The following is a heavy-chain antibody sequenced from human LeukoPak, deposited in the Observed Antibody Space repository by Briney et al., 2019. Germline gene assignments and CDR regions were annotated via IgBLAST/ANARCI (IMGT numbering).Heavy chain of an antibody. J-gene: IGHJ4*02. CDR3: ARDVGNFDY. V-gene: IGHV3-21*01. Sequence: GGSLRLSCAASGFSFSSYSMNWVRQAPGRGLEWVSSISTSSTYIFYADSVKGRFTISRDNAKNSLYLQMNTLRAEDTAVYYCARDVGNFDYWGQGTLVTVSS. CDR1: GFSFSSYS. CDR2: ISTSSTYI.